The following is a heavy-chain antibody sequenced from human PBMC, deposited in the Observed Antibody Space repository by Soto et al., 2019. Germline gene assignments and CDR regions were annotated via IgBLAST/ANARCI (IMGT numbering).Heavy chain of an antibody. Sequence: EVHLVESGGGLVQPGESLRLSCAASGFIFRSSWMHWVRQAPGKGLVWVSRLSGDGTDTDYADSVKGRFTISRDNAKNTLYLQMNSLRVEDTATYYCIRDLNAGGGFFFYGLDVWGPGTTVTVSS. CDR2: LSGDGTDT. CDR3: IRDLNAGGGFFFYGLDV. J-gene: IGHJ6*02. CDR1: GFIFRSSW. D-gene: IGHD2-15*01. V-gene: IGHV3-74*01.